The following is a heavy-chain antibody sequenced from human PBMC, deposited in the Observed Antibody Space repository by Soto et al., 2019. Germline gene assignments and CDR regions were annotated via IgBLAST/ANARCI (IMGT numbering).Heavy chain of an antibody. CDR1: GFTFSNYG. CDR2: IWHDGNNK. CDR3: ASDLVGASDSYGLDV. J-gene: IGHJ6*02. V-gene: IGHV3-33*01. Sequence: GGSLRLSCAASGFTFSNYGMHWVRQAPGKGLEWVAIIWHDGNNKYYADSVRGRFIISRDNSKNRLYLQMNSLRAEDTAVYYCASDLVGASDSYGLDVWGQGXPVTVYS. D-gene: IGHD1-26*01.